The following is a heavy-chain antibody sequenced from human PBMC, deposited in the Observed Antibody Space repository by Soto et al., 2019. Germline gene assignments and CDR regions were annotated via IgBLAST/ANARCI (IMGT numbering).Heavy chain of an antibody. J-gene: IGHJ2*01. Sequence: QEQLVESGGGVVQPGRSLRLSCEASRFTFSSYGMHWVRQAPGKGLEWVAVISYDGDYKNYADSVKGRFTISRDNSKNTLYLQINSLRAEDTAVYYCAKGTTVTPWRYLDLWGRGTLGSVSS. CDR3: AKGTTVTPWRYLDL. CDR1: RFTFSSYG. D-gene: IGHD4-17*01. V-gene: IGHV3-30*18. CDR2: ISYDGDYK.